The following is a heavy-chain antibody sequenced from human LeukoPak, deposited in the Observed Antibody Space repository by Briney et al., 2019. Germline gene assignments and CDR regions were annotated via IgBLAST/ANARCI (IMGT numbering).Heavy chain of an antibody. CDR1: GFTFSSFG. V-gene: IGHV3-48*04. J-gene: IGHJ4*02. Sequence: GGSLRLSCAASGFTFSSFGMNRVRQAPGKGLEWISYISTSSLNTIHYADSVKGRFTISRDNAKNSLFLQMNSLRAEDTAVYYCARSLSTDFDYWGQGILVTVSS. CDR3: ARSLSTDFDY. D-gene: IGHD5/OR15-5a*01. CDR2: ISTSSLNTI.